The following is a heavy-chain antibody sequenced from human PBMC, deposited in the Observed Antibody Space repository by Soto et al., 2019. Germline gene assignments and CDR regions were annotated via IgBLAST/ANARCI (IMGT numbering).Heavy chain of an antibody. Sequence: PGGSLRLSCAASGFTFDDYAMHWVRQAPGKGLEWVSGISWNSGSIGYADSVKGRFTISRDNAKNSLYLQMNSLRAEDTALYYCAKARGWELLTYYFEYWGQGTLVTVSS. CDR2: ISWNSGSI. V-gene: IGHV3-9*01. D-gene: IGHD1-26*01. J-gene: IGHJ4*02. CDR1: GFTFDDYA. CDR3: AKARGWELLTYYFEY.